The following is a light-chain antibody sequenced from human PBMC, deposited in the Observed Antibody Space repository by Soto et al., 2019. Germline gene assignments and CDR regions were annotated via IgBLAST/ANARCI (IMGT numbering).Light chain of an antibody. CDR3: CLHVGATTYL. J-gene: IGLJ1*01. Sequence: QSVLGQPASVSGSPGQSITISCTGASGYVGTYSLVSWYQQHPGKAPKVVIYKGHKRPSGVPDRLSGSTSVNTASLTISGLQTDDEADYYCCLHVGATTYLFGSGTQFTV. CDR1: SGYVGTYSL. CDR2: KGH. V-gene: IGLV2-23*01.